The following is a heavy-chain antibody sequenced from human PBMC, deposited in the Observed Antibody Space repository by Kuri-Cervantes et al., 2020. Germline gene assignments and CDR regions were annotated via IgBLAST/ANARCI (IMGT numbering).Heavy chain of an antibody. V-gene: IGHV3-23*01. Sequence: GGSLRLSCAASGFTFSSYAMSWVRQAPGKGLEWVSAISGSGGSTYYADSVKGRFTISRDNAKNSLYLQMNSLRAEDTAVYYCARVTGSGSLMDVWGQGTTVTVSS. CDR1: GFTFSSYA. CDR2: ISGSGGST. D-gene: IGHD3-10*01. CDR3: ARVTGSGSLMDV. J-gene: IGHJ6*02.